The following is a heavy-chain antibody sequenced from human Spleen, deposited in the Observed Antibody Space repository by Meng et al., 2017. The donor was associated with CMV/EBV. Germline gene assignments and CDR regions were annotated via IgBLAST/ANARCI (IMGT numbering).Heavy chain of an antibody. CDR3: ARDPATGTEAFHI. D-gene: IGHD1-1*01. CDR2: INSGSSTI. Sequence: GGSLRLSCAASGFTFNTYSMNWVRQAPGQGLEWISYINSGSSTIFYADSVRGRFTISRDNAKNSLYLQMKSLRVEDTAVYYCARDPATGTEAFHIWGLGTLVPSPQ. CDR1: GFTFNTYS. J-gene: IGHJ3*02. V-gene: IGHV3-48*04.